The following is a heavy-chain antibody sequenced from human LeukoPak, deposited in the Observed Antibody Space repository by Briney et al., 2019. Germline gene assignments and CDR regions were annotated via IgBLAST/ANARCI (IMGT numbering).Heavy chain of an antibody. V-gene: IGHV4-59*01. D-gene: IGHD5-24*01. CDR3: ASSRDGYNSLDY. J-gene: IGHJ4*02. Sequence: SETLSLTCAVSGGSISSYYWSWIRQPPGKGLEWIGYIYYSGSTNYNPSLKSRVTISVDTSKNQFSLKLSSVTAADTAVYYCASSRDGYNSLDYWGQGTLVTVSS. CDR1: GGSISSYY. CDR2: IYYSGST.